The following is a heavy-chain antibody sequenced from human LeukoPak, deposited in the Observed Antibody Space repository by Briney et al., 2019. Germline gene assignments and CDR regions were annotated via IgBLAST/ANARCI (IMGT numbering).Heavy chain of an antibody. CDR1: GGSISSYY. D-gene: IGHD6-19*01. Sequence: SETLSLTCTVSGGSISSYYWSWIRQPPGKGLEWIGYIYYSGSTNYNPSLKSRVTISVDTSKNQFSLKLSSVTAADTAVYYCARGEWLVHAFDIWGQGTMVTVSS. J-gene: IGHJ3*02. CDR2: IYYSGST. V-gene: IGHV4-59*01. CDR3: ARGEWLVHAFDI.